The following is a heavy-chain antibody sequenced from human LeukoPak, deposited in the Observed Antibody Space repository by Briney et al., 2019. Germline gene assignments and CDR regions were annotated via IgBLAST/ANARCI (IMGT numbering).Heavy chain of an antibody. CDR3: ATVLTMVRGVERRAFDI. Sequence: ASVKVSCKASGYTLTELSMHWVRQAPGKGLEWMGGFDPEDGETIYAQKFQGRVTMTEDTSTDTAYMELSSLRSEDTAVYYCATVLTMVRGVERRAFDIWGQGTMVTVSS. CDR2: FDPEDGET. CDR1: GYTLTELS. V-gene: IGHV1-24*01. D-gene: IGHD3-10*01. J-gene: IGHJ3*02.